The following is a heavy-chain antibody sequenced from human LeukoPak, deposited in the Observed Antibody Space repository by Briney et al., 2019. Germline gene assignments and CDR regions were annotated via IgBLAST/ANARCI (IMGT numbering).Heavy chain of an antibody. CDR1: GFSFSGDW. J-gene: IGHJ4*02. CDR2: IKEDGSEK. CDR3: ARRGSTDY. V-gene: IGHV3-7*03. D-gene: IGHD2/OR15-2a*01. Sequence: PGGSLRLSCAVSGFSFSGDWMTWVRQAPGKGLEWVGNIKEDGSEKYYADFVKGRFTISRDNAKNSLDLQMNSLRAEDTAVYYCARRGSTDYWGQGTLVTVSS.